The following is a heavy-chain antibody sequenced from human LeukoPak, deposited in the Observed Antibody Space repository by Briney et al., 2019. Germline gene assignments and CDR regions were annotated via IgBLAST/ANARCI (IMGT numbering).Heavy chain of an antibody. J-gene: IGHJ4*02. CDR1: GFTFSTYN. Sequence: GGSLRLSCAASGFTFSTYNMNWVRQAPGKGLEWVAVISYDGSNKYYADSVKGRFTISRDNSKNTLYLQMNSLRVEDTAVYYCAKPSEELVLDYWGQGTLVTVSS. CDR3: AKPSEELVLDY. D-gene: IGHD3-3*02. CDR2: ISYDGSNK. V-gene: IGHV3-30*18.